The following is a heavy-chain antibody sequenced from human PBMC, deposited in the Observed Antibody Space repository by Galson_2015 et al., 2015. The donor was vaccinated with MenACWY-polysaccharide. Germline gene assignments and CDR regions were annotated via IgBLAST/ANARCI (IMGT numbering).Heavy chain of an antibody. CDR1: GITLTDYF. Sequence: SVKVSCKAGGITLTDYFFHWVRQAPGQGLAWMGVINPVSSSTSYAQMFQGRVTMTRDTSLSTIYMELSSLTSEDAAIYFCARESMRDDTAPGELDRWGQGTGVTVSS. J-gene: IGHJ3*01. CDR3: ARESMRDDTAPGELDR. CDR2: INPVSSST. D-gene: IGHD5-24*01. V-gene: IGHV1-46*01.